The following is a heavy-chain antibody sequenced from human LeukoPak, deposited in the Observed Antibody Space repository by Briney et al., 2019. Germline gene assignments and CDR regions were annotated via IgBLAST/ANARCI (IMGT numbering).Heavy chain of an antibody. V-gene: IGHV4-4*07. J-gene: IGHJ4*02. Sequence: SETLSLTCTVSGGSLSSYFWSWLRPPAGQGLEWIGRIYTSGSTNYNPSLKSRVTMSVDTSKNQFSLKLRSVTAADTAVYYCARGAAAGTDYWGQGTLVTVSS. D-gene: IGHD6-13*01. CDR3: ARGAAAGTDY. CDR1: GGSLSSYF. CDR2: IYTSGST.